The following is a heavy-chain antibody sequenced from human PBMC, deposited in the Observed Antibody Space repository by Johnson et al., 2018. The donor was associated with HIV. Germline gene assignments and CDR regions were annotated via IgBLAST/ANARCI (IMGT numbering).Heavy chain of an antibody. V-gene: IGHV3-15*01. CDR2: IKSKRDGGTT. D-gene: IGHD2-2*01. Sequence: VQLVESGGGLVKPGGSLRLSCAASGFTFSNVWMNWVRQAPGKGLEWVGRIKSKRDGGTTHYAAPVKGRFSISRDDSQNTLYLHMNSLKTEDTAVYYCTTEEYRLTAFDMWGQGTMVTVSS. CDR1: GFTFSNVW. J-gene: IGHJ3*02. CDR3: TTEEYRLTAFDM.